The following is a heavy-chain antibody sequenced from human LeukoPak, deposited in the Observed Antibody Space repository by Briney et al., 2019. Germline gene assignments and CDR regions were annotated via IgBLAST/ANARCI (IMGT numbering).Heavy chain of an antibody. V-gene: IGHV4-59*01. CDR3: AREGIAAADHDAFDI. D-gene: IGHD6-13*01. J-gene: IGHJ3*02. CDR1: GGSISSYY. CDR2: IYYSGST. Sequence: SETLSLTCTVSGGSISSYYWSWIRQPPGKGLEWIGYIYYSGSTNYNPSLKSRVTISVDTSKNQFSLKLSSVTAADTAVYYCAREGIAAADHDAFDIWGQGTMVTVSS.